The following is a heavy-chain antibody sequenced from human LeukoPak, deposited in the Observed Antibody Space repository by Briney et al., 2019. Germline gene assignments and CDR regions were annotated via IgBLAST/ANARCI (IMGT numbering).Heavy chain of an antibody. CDR1: GGSISSSSYY. J-gene: IGHJ4*02. V-gene: IGHV4-39*07. CDR2: IYYSGST. D-gene: IGHD6-6*01. Sequence: SETLSLTCTVSGGSISSSSYYWGWIRQPPGKGLEWIGSIYYSGSTYYNPSLKSRVTISVDTSKNQFSLKLSSVTAADTAVYYCARDGNPSQVAAWGPFDYWGQGTLVTVSS. CDR3: ARDGNPSQVAAWGPFDY.